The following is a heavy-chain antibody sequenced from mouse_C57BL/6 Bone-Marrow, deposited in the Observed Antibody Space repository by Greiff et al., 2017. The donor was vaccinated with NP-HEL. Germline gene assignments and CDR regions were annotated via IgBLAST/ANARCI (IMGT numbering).Heavy chain of an antibody. D-gene: IGHD2-1*01. CDR2: ILPGSGST. CDR1: GYTFTGYW. CDR3: EREHYGNYTWFAY. Sequence: QVQLQQSGAELMKPGASVKLSCKATGYTFTGYWIEWVKQRPGHGLEWIGEILPGSGSTNYNEKFKGKATVTSDTSSNTAYMQHSSLTTEDSAIYYCEREHYGNYTWFAYWGQGTLVTVSA. J-gene: IGHJ3*01. V-gene: IGHV1-9*01.